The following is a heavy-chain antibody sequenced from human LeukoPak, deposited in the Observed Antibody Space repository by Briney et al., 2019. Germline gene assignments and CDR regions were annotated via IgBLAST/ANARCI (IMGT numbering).Heavy chain of an antibody. D-gene: IGHD6-13*01. J-gene: IGHJ4*02. CDR3: ARDAGRTRAPFDY. Sequence: SETLSPTCIVSGDSIVTYYWSWIRQPAGKGLEWIGRINTSGGTNYNPSLKSRVTMSVDTSTNQSSLKLTSVTAADTAVYYCARDAGRTRAPFDYWGQGTLVTVSS. CDR2: INTSGGT. CDR1: GDSIVTYY. V-gene: IGHV4-4*07.